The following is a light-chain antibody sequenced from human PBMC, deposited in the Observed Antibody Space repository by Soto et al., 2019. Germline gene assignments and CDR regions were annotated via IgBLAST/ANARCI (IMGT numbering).Light chain of an antibody. V-gene: IGLV6-57*04. CDR3: QSYDSSNKV. CDR1: SGSIASNY. Sequence: NFMLTQPHSVSESPGQTVTISCTRSSGSIASNYVQWYQQRPGSTPTTVIYEDNQRPSGVPDRFSGAIDSSSNAAPLTISGLKNEDEDDYCCQSYDSSNKVFGGGTKLTVL. CDR2: EDN. J-gene: IGLJ3*02.